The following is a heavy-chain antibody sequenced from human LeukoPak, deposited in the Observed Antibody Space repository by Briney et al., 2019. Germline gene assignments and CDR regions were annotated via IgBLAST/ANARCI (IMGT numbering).Heavy chain of an antibody. J-gene: IGHJ6*02. CDR3: ARDHLLHWLGLYYYGMDV. CDR1: GFTFSSYA. D-gene: IGHD3-9*01. Sequence: GGSLRLSCVASGFTFSSYAMHWVRQAPGKGLEWVAVISYDGSNKYYADSVKGRFTISRDNSKNTLYLQMNSLRAEDTAVYYCARDHLLHWLGLYYYGMDVWGQGTTVTVSS. V-gene: IGHV3-30-3*01. CDR2: ISYDGSNK.